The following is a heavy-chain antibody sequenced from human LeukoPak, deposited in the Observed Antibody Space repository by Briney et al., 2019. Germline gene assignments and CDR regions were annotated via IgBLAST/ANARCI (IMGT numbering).Heavy chain of an antibody. J-gene: IGHJ6*03. CDR2: IYTSGST. D-gene: IGHD2-15*01. CDR1: GGSISSGSYY. Sequence: PSQTLSLTCTVSGGSISSGSYYWSWIRQPAGKGLEWIGRIYTSGSTNYNPSLKSRVTISVDTSKNQFSLKLSSVTAADTAVCYCARGTPYYYYYYMDVWGKGTTVTVSS. V-gene: IGHV4-61*02. CDR3: ARGTPYYYYYYMDV.